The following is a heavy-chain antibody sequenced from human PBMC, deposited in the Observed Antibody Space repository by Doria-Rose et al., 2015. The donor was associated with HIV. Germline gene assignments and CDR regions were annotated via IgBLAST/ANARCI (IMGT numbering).Heavy chain of an antibody. CDR3: AREGWASDKGVWFDP. V-gene: IGHV4-31*03. CDR1: GGSISSGGYY. J-gene: IGHJ5*02. CDR2: IYYSGST. Sequence: GLVKPSQTLSLTCTVSGGSISSGGYYWSWIRQHPGKGLEWIGYIYYSGSTYYNPSLKSRVTISVDTSKNQFSLKLSPVTAADTAVYYCAREGWASDKGVWFDPWGQGTLVTVSS. D-gene: IGHD3-10*01.